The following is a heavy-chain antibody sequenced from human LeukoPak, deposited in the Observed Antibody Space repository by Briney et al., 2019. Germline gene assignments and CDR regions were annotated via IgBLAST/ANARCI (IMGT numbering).Heavy chain of an antibody. CDR1: GFTFSSYN. D-gene: IGHD5-12*01. V-gene: IGHV3-7*02. J-gene: IGHJ4*02. CDR3: ATSGWGLRTPFDY. Sequence: GGSLRLSCAASGFTFSSYNMNWVRQAPGKGLEWVANINQDGSEKYYVDSVKGRFTISRDNAKNSLFLQMNTLRAEDTAVYYCATSGWGLRTPFDYWGQGTLVTVSS. CDR2: INQDGSEK.